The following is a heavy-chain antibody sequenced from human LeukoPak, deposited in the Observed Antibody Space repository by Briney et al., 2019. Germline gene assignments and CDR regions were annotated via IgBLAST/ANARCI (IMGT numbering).Heavy chain of an antibody. CDR2: ISGSGGST. J-gene: IGHJ4*02. Sequence: GGSLRLSCAASGFTFSSYAMSWVRQAPGKGLEWVSAISGSGGSTYYADSVKGRFTISRDNAKNSLYLQMNSLRAEDTAVYYCARGSGSYCDYWGQGTLVTVSS. CDR3: ARGSGSYCDY. D-gene: IGHD1-26*01. V-gene: IGHV3-23*01. CDR1: GFTFSSYA.